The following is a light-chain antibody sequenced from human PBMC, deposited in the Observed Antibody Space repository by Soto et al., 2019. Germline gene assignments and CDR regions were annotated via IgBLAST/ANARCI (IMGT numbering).Light chain of an antibody. CDR3: LQFKSWPQMYT. J-gene: IGKJ2*01. V-gene: IGKV3-15*01. CDR1: QNVGGK. CDR2: GPS. Sequence: EIVLTQSPVTLSVSPGERVTLSCRASQNVGGKLAWYQQRPGQAPRLLLSGPSTRASGIPARLSGSESGKEFTLTISSLQSEDFAVYYCLQFKSWPQMYTFGQGTKVDIK.